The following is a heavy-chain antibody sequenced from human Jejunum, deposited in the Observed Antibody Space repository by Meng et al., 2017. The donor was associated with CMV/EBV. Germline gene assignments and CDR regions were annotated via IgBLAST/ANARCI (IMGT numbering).Heavy chain of an antibody. CDR1: GFTFSTYS. D-gene: IGHD6-25*01. V-gene: IGHV3-21*02. CDR2: ISSSSRAI. Sequence: EVQLVESGGGLVKSGGCLSLSCAASGFTFSTYSMNWVRQAPGKGLEWVSSISSSSRAIYTADSVKGRFTTSRDNAGNSLFLQMNSLRADDTAVYFCTRDQRRAADHDPFDYWGQGTLVTVSS. CDR3: TRDQRRAADHDPFDY. J-gene: IGHJ4*02.